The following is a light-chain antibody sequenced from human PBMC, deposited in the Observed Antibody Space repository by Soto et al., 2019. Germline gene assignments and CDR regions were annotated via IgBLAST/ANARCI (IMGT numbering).Light chain of an antibody. CDR2: KAS. CDR3: QQYSGYPWT. V-gene: IGKV1-5*03. Sequence: DIHMTQSPSTLSASVGDRVTITCRASQSISSWLAWFQQKPGKAPNPLIYKASSLESGVPSRFSGSGSGTEFTLTISSLQPDDFATYYCQQYSGYPWTFGQGTKVDIK. J-gene: IGKJ1*01. CDR1: QSISSW.